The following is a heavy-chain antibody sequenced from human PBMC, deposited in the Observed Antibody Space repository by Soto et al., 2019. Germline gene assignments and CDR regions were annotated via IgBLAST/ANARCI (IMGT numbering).Heavy chain of an antibody. D-gene: IGHD3-22*01. CDR3: VGYYYNTRGYYYDY. CDR1: GGTFSSYA. J-gene: IGHJ4*02. Sequence: HVHLVQSGAEVKKPGSSVKVSCKASGGTFSSYAISWVRQAPGQGLEWMGRIIPIFDTTNYAQKFQGRVTITADESTSTAYMELSSLRSEDTAVYYCVGYYYNTRGYYYDYWGQGTLVTVSS. CDR2: IIPIFDTT. V-gene: IGHV1-69*18.